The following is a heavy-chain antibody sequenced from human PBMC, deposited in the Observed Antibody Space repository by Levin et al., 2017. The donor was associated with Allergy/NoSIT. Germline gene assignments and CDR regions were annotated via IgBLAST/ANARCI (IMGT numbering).Heavy chain of an antibody. CDR1: GFTFSSYA. CDR3: AHTSGV. J-gene: IGHJ6*04. Sequence: GGSLRLSCAASGFTFSSYAMHWVRQAPGKGLEWVAVISYDGSNKYYADSVKGRFTISRDNSKNTLYLQMNSLRAEDTAVYYCAHTSGVWGKGTTVTVSS. CDR2: ISYDGSNK. D-gene: IGHD3-10*01. V-gene: IGHV3-30-3*01.